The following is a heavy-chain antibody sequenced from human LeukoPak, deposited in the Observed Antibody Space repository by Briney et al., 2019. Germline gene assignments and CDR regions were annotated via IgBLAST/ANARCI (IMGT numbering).Heavy chain of an antibody. D-gene: IGHD4-17*01. CDR1: GVSISSGDYD. Sequence: SETLSLTCTVSGVSISSGDYDWSWIRQPPGKGLEWIGYIYYSGSTYYNPSLKSRFTISVDTSKNQFSLKLSSVTAADTAVYYCARGMTTVTSFRTDDAFDIWGQGTMVTVSS. J-gene: IGHJ3*02. V-gene: IGHV4-30-4*01. CDR3: ARGMTTVTSFRTDDAFDI. CDR2: IYYSGST.